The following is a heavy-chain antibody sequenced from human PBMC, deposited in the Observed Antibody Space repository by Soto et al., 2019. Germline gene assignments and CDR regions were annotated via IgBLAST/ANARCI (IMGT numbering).Heavy chain of an antibody. D-gene: IGHD1-1*01. V-gene: IGHV4-30-2*01. CDR2: IYNSGST. CDR1: GGSISSGGYS. J-gene: IGHJ5*02. Sequence: QLQLQESGSGLVRPSQTLSLTCAVSGGSISSGGYSWNWSRQPPGKGLEWIGYIYNSGSTLYNPSLKSRVTISVDKSKNQFSLKLSSVTAADTAVYYCARDQLEGNWFDPWGQGTLVTVSS. CDR3: ARDQLEGNWFDP.